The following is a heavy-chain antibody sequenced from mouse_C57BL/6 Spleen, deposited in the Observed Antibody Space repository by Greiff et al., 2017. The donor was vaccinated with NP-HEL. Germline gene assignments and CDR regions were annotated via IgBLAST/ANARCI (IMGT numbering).Heavy chain of an antibody. CDR3: AKHEGYGYDAWYVDV. J-gene: IGHJ1*03. CDR1: GFSLTSYG. CDR2: IWGGGST. V-gene: IGHV2-9*01. D-gene: IGHD2-2*01. Sequence: VQLQQSGPGLVAPSQSLSITCTVSGFSLTSYGVDWVRQPPGKGLEWLGVIWGGGSTNYNSALMSRLSISKDNSKRQVFLKMNSLQTDDTAMYYWAKHEGYGYDAWYVDVGGTGTTVTVSS.